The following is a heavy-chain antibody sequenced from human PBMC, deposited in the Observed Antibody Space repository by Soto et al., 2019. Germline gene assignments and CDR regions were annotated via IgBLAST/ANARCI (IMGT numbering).Heavy chain of an antibody. V-gene: IGHV4-39*01. CDR2: IYYSGST. CDR1: GGSISSSSYY. CDR3: ARLGGSYYFDY. Sequence: SETLSLTCTVSGGSISSSSYYWGWIRQPPGKGLEWIGSIYYSGSTYYNPSLKSRVTISVDTSKNQFSLELSSVTAADTAVYYCARLGGSYYFDYWGQGTLVT. J-gene: IGHJ4*02. D-gene: IGHD1-26*01.